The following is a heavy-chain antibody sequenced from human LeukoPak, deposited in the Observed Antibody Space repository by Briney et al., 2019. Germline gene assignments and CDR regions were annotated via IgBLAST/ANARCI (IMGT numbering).Heavy chain of an antibody. J-gene: IGHJ4*02. CDR3: AREIVGGFYPGAY. D-gene: IGHD3-10*01. Sequence: SETLSLTCTVSPDSTTSNFWSWVRQPPGKGLEWIGEIHRSGSCSYNQSLQSRVTISIDRSKNQIALELSSVTAADTAVYYCAREIVGGFYPGAYWGQGTLVTVSS. CDR1: PDSTTSNF. CDR2: IHRSGSC. V-gene: IGHV4-4*02.